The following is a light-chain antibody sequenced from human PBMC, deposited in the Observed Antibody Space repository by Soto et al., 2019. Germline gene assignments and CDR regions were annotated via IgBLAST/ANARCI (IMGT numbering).Light chain of an antibody. CDR2: KAS. Sequence: DIQMTQSPSTLSASVGDRVTITCRASQSISIWLAWYQQKPGKAPKILIYKASSLESGVPSRFSDSGSGTEFTLTISSLQPDDFATYYCQQYSTYTPRTFGQGTKV. J-gene: IGKJ1*01. CDR3: QQYSTYTPRT. CDR1: QSISIW. V-gene: IGKV1-5*03.